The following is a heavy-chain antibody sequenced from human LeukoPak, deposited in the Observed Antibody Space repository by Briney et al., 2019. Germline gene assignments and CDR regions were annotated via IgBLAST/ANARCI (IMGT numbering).Heavy chain of an antibody. CDR3: ASLIRGTYYDSSGYPWG. J-gene: IGHJ4*02. D-gene: IGHD3-22*01. CDR1: GGSISSSNW. V-gene: IGHV4-4*02. CDR2: IYHSGST. Sequence: SGTLSLPCAVSGGSISSSNWWGWGRQPPGKGLEWVGGIYHSGSTNYNPSLKSRVTISVDTSKNQFSLKLSSVTAADTAVYYCASLIRGTYYDSSGYPWGWGQGTLVTVSS.